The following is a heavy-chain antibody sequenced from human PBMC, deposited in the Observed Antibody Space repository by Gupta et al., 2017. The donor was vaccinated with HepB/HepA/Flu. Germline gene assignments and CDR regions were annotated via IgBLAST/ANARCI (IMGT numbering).Heavy chain of an antibody. CDR3: AMVINDSSGYYPADD. CDR2: IYYSGST. Sequence: QVQLQESGPGLVKPSETLSLTCTVSGGSISGYYWSWIRQPPGKGLEWIGYIYYSGSTNYNPSRKSRVTISVDTAKNQVSMKLSSVTAAETAVYYCAMVINDSSGYYPADDGGQGTLVTVYS. V-gene: IGHV4-59*01. CDR1: GGSISGYY. J-gene: IGHJ4*02. D-gene: IGHD3-22*01.